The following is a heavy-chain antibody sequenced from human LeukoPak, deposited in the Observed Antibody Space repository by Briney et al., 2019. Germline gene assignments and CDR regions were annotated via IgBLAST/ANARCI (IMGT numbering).Heavy chain of an antibody. CDR3: ARESGNYDSSGYLLYAFDI. D-gene: IGHD3-22*01. CDR2: IYYSGST. Sequence: PSETLSLTCTVSGGSISSYYWSWIRQPPGKGLEWIGYIYYSGSTNYNPSLKSRVTISVDTSENQFSLKLSSVTAADTAVYYCARESGNYDSSGYLLYAFDIWGQGTMVTVSS. CDR1: GGSISSYY. V-gene: IGHV4-59*01. J-gene: IGHJ3*02.